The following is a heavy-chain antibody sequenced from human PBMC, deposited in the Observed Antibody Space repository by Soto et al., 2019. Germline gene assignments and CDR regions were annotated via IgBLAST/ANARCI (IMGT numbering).Heavy chain of an antibody. J-gene: IGHJ6*02. V-gene: IGHV1-18*04. Sequence: WASVNVSCKSSGYTFTSYYISWVRQAPGQGLEWMGWISAYNGNTNYAQKLQGRVTMTTDTSTSTAYMELRSLRSDDTAVYYCARVRGLYYYYGMDVWGQGTTVTVSS. CDR3: ARVRGLYYYYGMDV. CDR2: ISAYNGNT. D-gene: IGHD3-10*01. CDR1: GYTFTSYY.